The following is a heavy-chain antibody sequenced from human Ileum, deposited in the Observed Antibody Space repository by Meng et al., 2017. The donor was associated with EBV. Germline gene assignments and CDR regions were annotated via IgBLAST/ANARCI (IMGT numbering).Heavy chain of an antibody. Sequence: QVVQSGAGVKKPGDSVKVSCKASGYTFSNYGISWLRQAPGQGLEWMGWISAYNGNTNYAQNLQGRVTMTTDTSTGTAYMEVRSLRSDDTAVYYCARAGNGGSYYFTYWGQGTLVTASS. V-gene: IGHV1-18*01. CDR1: GYTFSNYG. CDR2: ISAYNGNT. CDR3: ARAGNGGSYYFTY. J-gene: IGHJ4*02. D-gene: IGHD1-26*01.